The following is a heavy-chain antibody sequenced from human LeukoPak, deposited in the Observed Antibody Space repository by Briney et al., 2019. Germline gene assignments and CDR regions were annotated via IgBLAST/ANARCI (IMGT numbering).Heavy chain of an antibody. CDR1: GGSISSYY. CDR2: IYYSGST. J-gene: IGHJ4*02. V-gene: IGHV4-59*12. Sequence: KASETLSLTCTVSGGSISSYYWSWIRQPPGKGLEWIGYIYYSGSTNYNPSLKSRVTISVDTSKNQFSLKLSSVTAAETAVYYCARGGLSMIRGVISRRSPCIDHWGQGTLVTVSS. D-gene: IGHD3-10*01. CDR3: ARGGLSMIRGVISRRSPCIDH.